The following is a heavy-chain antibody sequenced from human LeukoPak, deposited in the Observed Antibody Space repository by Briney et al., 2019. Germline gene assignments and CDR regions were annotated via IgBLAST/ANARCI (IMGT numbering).Heavy chain of an antibody. V-gene: IGHV3-23*01. CDR1: GFIFSSNA. D-gene: IGHD1-26*01. Sequence: GGSLRLSCAASGFIFSSNAMSWVRQAPGKGLEWVSSITDSGGGTQYADSVKGRFTISSDNSKNTLYLQMNSLRAEDTAVYYCAKGSATPYWGQGTLVTVST. CDR2: ITDSGGGT. J-gene: IGHJ4*02. CDR3: AKGSATPY.